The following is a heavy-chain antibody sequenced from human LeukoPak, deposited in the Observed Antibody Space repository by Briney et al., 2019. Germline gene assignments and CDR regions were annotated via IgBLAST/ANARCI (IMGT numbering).Heavy chain of an antibody. CDR2: INPNSGGT. J-gene: IGHJ5*02. D-gene: IGHD6-19*01. CDR3: AKGRVVAGTKSLTYNWFDP. V-gene: IGHV1-2*02. CDR1: GYTFTGYY. Sequence: EASVTVSCKASGYTFTGYYMHWVRQAPGQGLEWMGWINPNSGGTKYAQKFQGRVTMTRDTSISTAYMGLSRLRSDDTAVYYCAKGRVVAGTKSLTYNWFDPWGQGTLVTVSS.